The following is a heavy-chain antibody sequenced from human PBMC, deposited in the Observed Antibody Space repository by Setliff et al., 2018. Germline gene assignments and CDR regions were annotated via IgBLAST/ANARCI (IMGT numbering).Heavy chain of an antibody. J-gene: IGHJ4*02. V-gene: IGHV1-3*03. D-gene: IGHD3-16*01. CDR1: GYAFISYA. CDR2: INPASGNT. Sequence: ASVKVSCKASGYAFISYAPHWVRQAPGQRLQWMGWINPASGNTKYSQEFQGRVTITRGTSATTVYMELSSLRSDDMAVYYCARKGPNSSSHVFGYWGQGTLVTVSS. CDR3: ARKGPNSSSHVFGY.